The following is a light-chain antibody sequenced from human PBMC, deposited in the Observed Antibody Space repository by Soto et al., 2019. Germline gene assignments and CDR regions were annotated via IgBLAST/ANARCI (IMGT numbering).Light chain of an antibody. J-gene: IGKJ1*01. CDR1: QSISSN. V-gene: IGKV3-15*01. CDR2: GAS. Sequence: EILKTQSPATLSVSPGERATLSCRASQSISSNLAWFQQKPGQAPRLLIYGASTRAAGIPARFSGSGSGTEFTLTISSLQSEDFAVYYCQQYNTWRTFGQGTKVEIK. CDR3: QQYNTWRT.